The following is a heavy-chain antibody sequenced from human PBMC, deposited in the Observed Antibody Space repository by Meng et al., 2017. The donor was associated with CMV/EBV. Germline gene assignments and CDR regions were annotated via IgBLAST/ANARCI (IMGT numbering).Heavy chain of an antibody. CDR2: IYPNSGGT. J-gene: IGHJ4*02. D-gene: IGHD1-1*01. V-gene: IGHV1-2*02. CDR3: VRDHNWGPDY. CDR1: GYRFSDHY. Sequence: VQPGVRVKSPGASVKVSCQTSGYRFSDHYMHWVRQAPGQGLEWMGWIYPNSGGTHYAQKFQDRVTMTRDTSISTVYMELSRLTSDDTAVYYCVRDHNWGPDYWGQGTLVTVSS.